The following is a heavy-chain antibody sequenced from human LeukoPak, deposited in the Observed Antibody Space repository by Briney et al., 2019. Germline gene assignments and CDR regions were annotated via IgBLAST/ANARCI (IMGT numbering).Heavy chain of an antibody. V-gene: IGHV1-18*01. D-gene: IGHD3-22*01. CDR1: GYTFTTYG. CDR3: ARGSPGYDSSGYYYSEHFDY. Sequence: ASVKVSCKASGYTFTTYGITWVRQAPGQGLEWMGWISAYNGNTNYAQKLQGRVTMTTDTSTSTAYMELSSLRSEDTAVYYCARGSPGYDSSGYYYSEHFDYWGQGTLVTVSS. J-gene: IGHJ4*02. CDR2: ISAYNGNT.